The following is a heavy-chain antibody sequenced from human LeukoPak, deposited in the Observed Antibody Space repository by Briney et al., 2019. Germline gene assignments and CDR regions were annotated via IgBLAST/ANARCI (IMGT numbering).Heavy chain of an antibody. CDR3: AKDSSGWRTDTFDY. J-gene: IGHJ4*02. V-gene: IGHV3-30*02. D-gene: IGHD6-19*01. CDR1: GISFSGYA. CDR2: IKYDASNK. Sequence: PGGSLRLSCAVSGISFSGYAMHWVRQAPGKGLEWVGLIKYDASNKYYADSVKGRFTISRDNSKNTLYLQMNSLRAEDTAVYYCAKDSSGWRTDTFDYWGQGTLVTVSS.